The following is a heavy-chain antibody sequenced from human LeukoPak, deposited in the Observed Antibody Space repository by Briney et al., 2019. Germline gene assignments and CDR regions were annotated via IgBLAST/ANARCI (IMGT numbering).Heavy chain of an antibody. CDR2: INHSGST. CDR1: GGSFSGYY. V-gene: IGHV4-34*01. CDR3: ARGQFQRY. J-gene: IGHJ4*02. Sequence: PSETLSLTCAVYGGSFSGYYWSWIRQPPGKGLEWIGEINHSGSTNYNPSLKRRVTISVDTSKNQFSLKLSSVTAADTAVYYCARGQFQRYWGQGTLVTVSS.